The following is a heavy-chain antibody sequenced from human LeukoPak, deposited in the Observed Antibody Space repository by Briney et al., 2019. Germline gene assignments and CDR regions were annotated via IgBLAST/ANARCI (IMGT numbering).Heavy chain of an antibody. D-gene: IGHD1-1*01. CDR2: INAGNGNT. CDR1: GYTFTSYA. Sequence: ASVNVSCKTSGYTFTSYAMHWVRQAPGQRLEWMGWINAGNGNTKYSQKFQGRVTITRDTSASTAYMELSSLRSEDTAVYYCARDNRHNGYYFDYWGQGTLVTVSS. J-gene: IGHJ4*02. CDR3: ARDNRHNGYYFDY. V-gene: IGHV1-3*01.